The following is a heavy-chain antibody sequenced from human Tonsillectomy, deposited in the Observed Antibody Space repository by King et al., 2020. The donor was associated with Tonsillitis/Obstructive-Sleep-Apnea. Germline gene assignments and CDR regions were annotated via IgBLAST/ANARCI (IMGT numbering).Heavy chain of an antibody. CDR1: GFTFSSYK. J-gene: IGHJ3*02. CDR2: ISSSSSTI. V-gene: IGHV3-48*02. D-gene: IGHD2-15*01. CDR3: ARGYCSGSSCAFDI. Sequence: VQLVESGGGLVQPGGSLRLSCAASGFTFSSYKMNWVRQAPGKGLEWVSYISSSSSTIYYADSVKGRFTISRDNAKNSLSLQMNSLRDEDTAVYYCARGYCSGSSCAFDIWGQGAMVTVSS.